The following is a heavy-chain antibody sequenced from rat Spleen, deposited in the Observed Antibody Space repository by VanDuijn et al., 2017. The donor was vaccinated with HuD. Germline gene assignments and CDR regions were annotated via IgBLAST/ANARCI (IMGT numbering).Heavy chain of an antibody. CDR3: ARLGFYGGTYGWFAS. CDR2: IDSVGST. D-gene: IGHD1-12*02. J-gene: IGHJ3*01. V-gene: IGHV3-3*01. Sequence: EVQLQESGPGLVKPSQSLSLTCSVTGYSITSSYRWNWIRKFPGNKLEWMGYIDSVGSTNYNPSLRSRISIARDTSKNQFFLHVNSVTTGDTATYYCARLGFYGGTYGWFASWGQGTLVTVSS. CDR1: GYSITSSYR.